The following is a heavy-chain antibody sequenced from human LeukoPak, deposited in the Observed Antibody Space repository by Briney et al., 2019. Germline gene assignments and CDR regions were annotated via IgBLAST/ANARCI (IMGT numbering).Heavy chain of an antibody. D-gene: IGHD1-26*01. CDR3: ARGMVGATQSVAFDI. CDR1: GGTFSSYA. Sequence: SVKVSCKASGGTFSSYAISWVRQAPGQGLEWMGGIIPIFGTANYAQKFQGRVTITADESTSTAYMELSSLRSEDTAVYYCARGMVGATQSVAFDIWGQGTMVTVSS. J-gene: IGHJ3*02. CDR2: IIPIFGTA. V-gene: IGHV1-69*13.